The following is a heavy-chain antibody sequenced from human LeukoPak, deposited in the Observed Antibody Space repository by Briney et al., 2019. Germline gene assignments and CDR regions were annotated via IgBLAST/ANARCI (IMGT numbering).Heavy chain of an antibody. J-gene: IGHJ4*02. Sequence: GGSLRLSCAASGFTFSSYAMHWVRQAPGKGLEWVAVISYDGSNKYYADSVKGRFTISRDNTKNSLFLQMNGLRVEDTGVYFCAREVREVPHWGQGSRVTVSS. V-gene: IGHV3-30-3*01. CDR3: AREVREVPH. D-gene: IGHD3-10*01. CDR1: GFTFSSYA. CDR2: ISYDGSNK.